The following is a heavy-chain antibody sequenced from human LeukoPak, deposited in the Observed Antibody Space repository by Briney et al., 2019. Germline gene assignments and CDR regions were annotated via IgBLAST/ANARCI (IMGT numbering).Heavy chain of an antibody. Sequence: ASVKVSCKASGGTFSSYAISWVRQAPGQGLEWMGGIIPIFGTANYAQRFQGRVTITADESTSTAYMELGSLRSEDTAVYYCAWSGGSGWSNWFDPWGQGTLVTVSS. J-gene: IGHJ5*02. CDR2: IIPIFGTA. D-gene: IGHD6-19*01. V-gene: IGHV1-69*01. CDR3: AWSGGSGWSNWFDP. CDR1: GGTFSSYA.